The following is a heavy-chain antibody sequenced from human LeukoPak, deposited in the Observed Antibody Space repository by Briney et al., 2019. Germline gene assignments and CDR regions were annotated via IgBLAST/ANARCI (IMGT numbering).Heavy chain of an antibody. V-gene: IGHV4-34*01. Sequence: SETLSLTCAVHGGSFSGYYWSWIRQPPGKGLEWIGEINHSGSTNYNPSLKSRVTISVDTSKNQFSLKLSSVTAADTAVYYCARGYGDYFDYWGQGTLVTVSS. CDR1: GGSFSGYY. J-gene: IGHJ4*02. D-gene: IGHD4-17*01. CDR3: ARGYGDYFDY. CDR2: INHSGST.